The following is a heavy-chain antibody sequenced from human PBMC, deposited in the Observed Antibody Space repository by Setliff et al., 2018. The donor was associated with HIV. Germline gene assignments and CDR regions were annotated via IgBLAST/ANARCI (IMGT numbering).Heavy chain of an antibody. Sequence: PSETLSLTCTVSGGSISNYYWSWIRQPPGKGLDWVGNIYYSGTNYNPSLKSRVTISVDTSKHQISLKLNSVTTQRSTSTAYMELRSLRSDDTAVYYCARDRPGMDCTTTSCYAPFDYWGQGTLVTVSS. CDR2: IYYSGT. CDR1: GGSISNYY. CDR3: MELRSLRSDDTAVYYCARDRPGMDCTTTSCYAPFDY. J-gene: IGHJ4*02. D-gene: IGHD2-2*01. V-gene: IGHV4-59*01.